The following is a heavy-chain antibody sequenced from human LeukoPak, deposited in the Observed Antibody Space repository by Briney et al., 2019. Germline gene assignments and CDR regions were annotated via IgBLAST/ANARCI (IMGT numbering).Heavy chain of an antibody. Sequence: PSETLSLTCTVSGGSISSYYWSWIRQPPGKGLEWIGEGSERGGTKFNPSLKSRVTISADTSKNQFSLKLSSVTAADTAVYHCAKNGQSGFSFDPWGQGTLVTVSS. J-gene: IGHJ5*02. CDR2: GSERGGT. CDR3: AKNGQSGFSFDP. CDR1: GGSISSYY. D-gene: IGHD1-26*01. V-gene: IGHV4-59*12.